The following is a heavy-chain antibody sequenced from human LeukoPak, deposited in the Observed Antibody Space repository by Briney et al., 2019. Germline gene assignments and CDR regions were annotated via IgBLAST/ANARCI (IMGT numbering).Heavy chain of an antibody. D-gene: IGHD3-10*01. CDR1: EFTFSHYA. V-gene: IGHV3-23*01. CDR3: AKTGSGPFDY. J-gene: IGHJ4*01. CDR2: ISGSGGNT. Sequence: GGSLRLSCAASEFTFSHYAVSWVRQAPGKGLEWVSAISGSGGNTYYADSVTGRFTISRDNSKNAVYMQMNSLRPEDTAVYYCAKTGSGPFDYWGQEPWSPSPQ.